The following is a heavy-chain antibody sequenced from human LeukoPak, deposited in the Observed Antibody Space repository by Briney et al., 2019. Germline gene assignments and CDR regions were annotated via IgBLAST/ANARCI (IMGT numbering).Heavy chain of an antibody. CDR1: GGSISSGDYY. CDR2: IYYSGST. V-gene: IGHV4-30-4*01. Sequence: SQTLSLTCTVSGGSISSGDYYWSWIRQPPGKGLEWIGYIYYSGSTYYNPSLKSRVTISVDTSKNQFSLKLSSVTAAETAVYYCARDERYCSGGSCSNNYYYYGMDVWGQGTTVTVSS. D-gene: IGHD2-15*01. J-gene: IGHJ6*02. CDR3: ARDERYCSGGSCSNNYYYYGMDV.